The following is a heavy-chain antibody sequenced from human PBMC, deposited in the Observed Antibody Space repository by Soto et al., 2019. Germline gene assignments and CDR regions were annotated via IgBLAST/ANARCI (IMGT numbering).Heavy chain of an antibody. D-gene: IGHD6-19*01. J-gene: IGHJ4*02. CDR3: ARQYSGIAVAGTDY. CDR2: IYPGDSDT. Sequence: EKGLEWMGIIYPGDSDTRYSPSFQGQVTISADKSISTAYLQWSSLKASDTAMYYCARQYSGIAVAGTDYWGQGTLVTVSS. V-gene: IGHV5-51*01.